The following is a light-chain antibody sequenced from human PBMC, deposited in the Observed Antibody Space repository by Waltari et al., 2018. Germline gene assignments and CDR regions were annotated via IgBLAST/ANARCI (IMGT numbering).Light chain of an antibody. CDR2: DGP. CDR3: SSYVGNINLRV. CDR1: TRDIGGYDH. J-gene: IGLJ3*02. V-gene: IGLV2-8*01. Sequence: ALTQPPSASGSPGQSVTLSCTGTTRDIGGYDHVSWYQQHPGKAPSLLLYDGPERPSGAAGRFSGSKSGNRASLTVSALQPEDEATYCCSSYVGNINLRVFGGGTQLTVL.